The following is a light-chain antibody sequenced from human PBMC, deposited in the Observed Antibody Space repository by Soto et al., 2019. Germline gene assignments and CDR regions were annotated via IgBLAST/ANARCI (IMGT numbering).Light chain of an antibody. CDR1: SSNIGSNT. CDR2: SNN. V-gene: IGLV1-44*01. J-gene: IGLJ2*01. CDR3: AAWDDSLNGV. Sequence: QSVLTQPPSASGTPGQRVTISCSGSSSNIGSNTVNWYQQLPGTAPKLLIYSNNQRPSGVPDRFSGSKSGTSASLAVSGLQSEDEADYYCAAWDDSLNGVFGGGTKHRP.